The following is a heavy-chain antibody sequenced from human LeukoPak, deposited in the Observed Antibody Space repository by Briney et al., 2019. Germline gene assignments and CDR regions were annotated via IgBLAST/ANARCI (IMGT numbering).Heavy chain of an antibody. D-gene: IGHD2-2*01. CDR1: GFTFNTYT. CDR2: ISTSSSYI. V-gene: IGHV3-21*01. Sequence: PGGSLRLSCAASGFTFNTYTMNWVRQAPGKGLEWVSSISTSSSYIYYADSVKGRFTISRDNAKKSLYLQMNSLRAEDTAVYYCARADVVPAAIEGWGQGTLVTVSS. CDR3: ARADVVPAAIEG. J-gene: IGHJ4*02.